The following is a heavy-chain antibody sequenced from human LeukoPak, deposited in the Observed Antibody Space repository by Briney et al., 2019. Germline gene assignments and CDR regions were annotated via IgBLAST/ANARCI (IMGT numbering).Heavy chain of an antibody. Sequence: GGSLRLSCAASGSTFSSYGMHWVRQAPGKGLEWVAVISYDGGNKYYADSVKGRFTISRDNSKNTLYLQMNSLRAEDTAVYYCAKAQYLVVPAAIWSYWGQGTLVTVSS. D-gene: IGHD2-2*02. J-gene: IGHJ4*02. CDR3: AKAQYLVVPAAIWSY. CDR2: ISYDGGNK. V-gene: IGHV3-30*18. CDR1: GSTFSSYG.